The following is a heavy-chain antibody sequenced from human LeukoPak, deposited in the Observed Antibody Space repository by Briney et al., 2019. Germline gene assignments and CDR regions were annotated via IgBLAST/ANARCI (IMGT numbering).Heavy chain of an antibody. J-gene: IGHJ5*02. D-gene: IGHD3-22*01. V-gene: IGHV4-59*01. CDR2: IYYSGNS. CDR1: GGSFSGYY. Sequence: PSETLSLTCAVYGGSFSGYYWSWIRQPPGKGLEWIGYIYYSGNSNYNLSLKSRVTISVDTSKNQFSLKLRSVTAADTAVYYCAGLGASGNGYLSWFDPWGQGTLVTVSS. CDR3: AGLGASGNGYLSWFDP.